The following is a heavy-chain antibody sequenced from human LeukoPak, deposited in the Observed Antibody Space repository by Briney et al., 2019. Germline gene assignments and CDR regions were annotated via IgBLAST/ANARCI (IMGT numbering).Heavy chain of an antibody. Sequence: PGGSLRLSCAASGFTFSSYGMHWVRQAPGKGLEWVAFIRYDGSNKYYADSVKGRFTISRDNSKNTLYLQMNSLRVEDTAVYYCAKGRYFDWFLRDDAFDIWGQGTMVTVSS. CDR2: IRYDGSNK. CDR1: GFTFSSYG. V-gene: IGHV3-30*02. CDR3: AKGRYFDWFLRDDAFDI. J-gene: IGHJ3*02. D-gene: IGHD3-9*01.